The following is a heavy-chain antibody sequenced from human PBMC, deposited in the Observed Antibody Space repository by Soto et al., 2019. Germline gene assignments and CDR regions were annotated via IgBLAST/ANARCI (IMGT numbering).Heavy chain of an antibody. CDR1: GGSFSGYY. D-gene: IGHD6-25*01. CDR3: ARQKRLRAHYYYGMDV. V-gene: IGHV4-34*01. Sequence: SETLSLTCAVYGGSFSGYYWSWIRQPPGKGLEWIGEINHSGSTNYNPSLKSRVTISVDTSKNQFSLKLSSVTAADTAVYYCARQKRLRAHYYYGMDVWGQGTTATVSS. CDR2: INHSGST. J-gene: IGHJ6*02.